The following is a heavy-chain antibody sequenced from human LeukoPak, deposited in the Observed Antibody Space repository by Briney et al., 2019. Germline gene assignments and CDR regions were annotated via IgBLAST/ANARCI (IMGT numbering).Heavy chain of an antibody. J-gene: IGHJ4*02. CDR2: IYSGGST. D-gene: IGHD3-16*01. V-gene: IGHV3-66*01. Sequence: GGSLRLSCAASGFPVSSNYMSWVRQAPGKGLEWVSVIYSGGSTYYADSVKGRFTISRDNSKNTLYLQMNSLRAEDTAVYYCARADYGDYFDYWGQGTLVTVSS. CDR1: GFPVSSNY. CDR3: ARADYGDYFDY.